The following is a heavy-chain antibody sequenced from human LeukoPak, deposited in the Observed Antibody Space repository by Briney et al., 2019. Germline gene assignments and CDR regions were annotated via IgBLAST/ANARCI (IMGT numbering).Heavy chain of an antibody. CDR2: IYSGGST. CDR3: ARVWSSGYTKDY. J-gene: IGHJ4*01. CDR1: GFTVSSNY. D-gene: IGHD3-22*01. Sequence: AGGSLRLSCAASGFTVSSNYMSWVRQAPGKGLEWVSVIYSGGSTYYADSVKGRFAISRDNAKNSVYLQMNSLRAEDTAVYYCARVWSSGYTKDYWGQGTLVTVSS. V-gene: IGHV3-66*01.